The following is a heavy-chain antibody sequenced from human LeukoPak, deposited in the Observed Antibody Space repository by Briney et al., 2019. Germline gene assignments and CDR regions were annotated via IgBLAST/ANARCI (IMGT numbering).Heavy chain of an antibody. D-gene: IGHD3-9*01. CDR2: IYTSGST. J-gene: IGHJ4*02. CDR3: ASSYYDILTGYSPLDH. Sequence: SETLSLTCTVSGGSISSYYWSWIRQPAGKGLEWIGRIYTSGSTNYNPSLKSRVTMSVDTSKNQFSLKLSSVTAADTAVYYCASSYYDILTGYSPLDHWGQGTLVTVSS. CDR1: GGSISSYY. V-gene: IGHV4-4*07.